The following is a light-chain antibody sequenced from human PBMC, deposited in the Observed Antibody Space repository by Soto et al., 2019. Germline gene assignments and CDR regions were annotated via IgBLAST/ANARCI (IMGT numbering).Light chain of an antibody. Sequence: QSVLTQPPSASGSPGQSVTISCTGTSSDVGVYNYVSWYQQHPGKAPKLMIYEVSKRPSGVPDRFSGSKSGNTASLTVSGLQAEDEADYYCSSYAGFNNPGVFGTGTKVT. CDR3: SSYAGFNNPGV. V-gene: IGLV2-8*01. J-gene: IGLJ1*01. CDR1: SSDVGVYNY. CDR2: EVS.